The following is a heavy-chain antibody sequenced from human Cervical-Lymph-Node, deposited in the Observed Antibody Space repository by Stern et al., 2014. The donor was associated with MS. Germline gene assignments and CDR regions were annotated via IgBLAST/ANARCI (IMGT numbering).Heavy chain of an antibody. J-gene: IGHJ4*02. CDR1: GYTFTGYY. Sequence: QVQLVQSGAEVKKPGASVKVSCKASGYTFTGYYMHWVRQAPGQGLEWMGQINPNSGGTNYQQKFQGRVTMTRDTSISTSYMELSRLRSDDTAVYYCARARRDGYNSYYFDYWGQGTLVTVSS. CDR3: ARARRDGYNSYYFDY. V-gene: IGHV1-2*06. CDR2: INPNSGGT. D-gene: IGHD5-24*01.